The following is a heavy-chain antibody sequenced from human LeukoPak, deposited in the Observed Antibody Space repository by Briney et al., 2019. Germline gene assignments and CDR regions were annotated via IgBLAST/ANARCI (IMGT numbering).Heavy chain of an antibody. V-gene: IGHV3-11*04. J-gene: IGHJ6*03. D-gene: IGHD6-13*01. CDR1: GFTFSDYY. CDR2: ISTSGSTK. Sequence: GGSLRLSCAASGFTFSDYYMSWIRQAPGKGLEWVSYISTSGSTKYYADSVKGRFTISRDNAKNSLYLQMNSLRAEDTAVYYCARDPVASPGTNYYHYYMDVWGKGTTVTVTS. CDR3: ARDPVASPGTNYYHYYMDV.